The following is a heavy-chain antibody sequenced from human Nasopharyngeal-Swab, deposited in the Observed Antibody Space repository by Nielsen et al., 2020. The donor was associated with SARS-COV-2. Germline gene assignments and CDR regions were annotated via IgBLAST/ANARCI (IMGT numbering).Heavy chain of an antibody. J-gene: IGHJ4*02. CDR1: GFTFSSFT. CDR3: ARDLELLTNYYALDY. Sequence: GESLKISCAASGFTFSSFTMNWVRQAPGKGLEWVSSISSDDKYIFYADSVKGRFTISRDNAKNSLDLQMNSLRDEDTAVYYCARDLELLTNYYALDYWDQGTLATVSS. CDR2: ISSDDKYI. V-gene: IGHV3-21*01. D-gene: IGHD3-9*01.